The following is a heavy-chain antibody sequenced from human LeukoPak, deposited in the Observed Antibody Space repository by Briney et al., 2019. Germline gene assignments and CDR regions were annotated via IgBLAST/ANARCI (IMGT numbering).Heavy chain of an antibody. V-gene: IGHV4-59*01. CDR1: GTSISTYY. D-gene: IGHD4-11*01. CDR2: IYYGGST. CDR3: ALTNNWFDP. Sequence: SETLSLTCTVSGTSISTYYWNWIRQPPGKGLEWIGYIYYGGSTDYSPPLKGRVTISVDTSKNQFSLKLNSVTAADTAVYYCALTNNWFDPWGQGTLVTVSS. J-gene: IGHJ5*02.